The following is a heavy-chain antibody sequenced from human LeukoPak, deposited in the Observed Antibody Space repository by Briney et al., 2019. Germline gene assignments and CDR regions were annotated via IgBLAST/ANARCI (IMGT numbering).Heavy chain of an antibody. Sequence: AAVKVSCKASGYTFTSYGISWVRQAPGQGLEWMGWINTNTGNPTYAQGFTGRFVFSLDTSVSTAYLQISSLKAEDTAVYYCARTDTKIAAADTRYCFDPWGQGTLVTVSS. D-gene: IGHD6-13*01. CDR2: INTNTGNP. J-gene: IGHJ5*02. V-gene: IGHV7-4-1*02. CDR3: ARTDTKIAAADTRYCFDP. CDR1: GYTFTSYG.